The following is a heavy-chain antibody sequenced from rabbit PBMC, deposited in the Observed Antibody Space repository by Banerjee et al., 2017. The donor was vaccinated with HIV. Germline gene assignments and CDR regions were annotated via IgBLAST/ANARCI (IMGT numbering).Heavy chain of an antibody. J-gene: IGHJ4*01. CDR3: ARADNDYGWMFNL. CDR1: GFDFSSSYW. CDR2: INAGSSGST. D-gene: IGHD2-1*01. V-gene: IGHV1S45*01. Sequence: QEQLVESGGGLVQPEGSLTLTCTASGFDFSSSYWICWVRQAPGKGLEWIACINAGSSGSTYYASWAKGRFTISKTSSTTVTLQMTSLTAADTATYFCARADNDYGWMFNLWGPGTLVTVS.